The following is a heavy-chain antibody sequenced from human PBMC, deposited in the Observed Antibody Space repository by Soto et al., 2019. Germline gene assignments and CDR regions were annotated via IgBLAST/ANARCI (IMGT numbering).Heavy chain of an antibody. CDR1: GFTFSNAW. Sequence: EVQLVESGGGLVKPGGSLRLSCAASGFTFSNAWMNWVRQAPGKGLEWVGRIKSKTDGGTTDYAAPVKGRFTISRADSKNTLYLQMNSLKTEDTAVYYCSPSGGGDMRSVYSSWDFQHWGQGTLVTVSS. CDR2: IKSKTDGGTT. J-gene: IGHJ1*01. V-gene: IGHV3-15*07. D-gene: IGHD3-22*01. CDR3: SPSGGGDMRSVYSSWDFQH.